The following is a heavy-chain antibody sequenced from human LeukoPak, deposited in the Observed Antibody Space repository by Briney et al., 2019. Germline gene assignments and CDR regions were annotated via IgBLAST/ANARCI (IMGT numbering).Heavy chain of an antibody. D-gene: IGHD5-12*01. V-gene: IGHV3-30*03. CDR1: GVTFRSYG. CDR2: ISSDGNDK. J-gene: IGHJ4*02. Sequence: GGSLRLSCAASGVTFRSYGMHWVRQAPGKGLEWVALISSDGNDKLYGDSVRGRFTIPRDDSKSTLYLQMNSLRAEDTAVYCTTKVIRGNSGDDYDDWGQGTLVTVSS. CDR3: TKVIRGNSGDDYDD.